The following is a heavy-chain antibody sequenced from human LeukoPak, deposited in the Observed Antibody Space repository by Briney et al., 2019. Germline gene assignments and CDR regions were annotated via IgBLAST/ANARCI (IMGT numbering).Heavy chain of an antibody. Sequence: GASVKVSCKASGYTFTGYYMHWVRQAPGQGLEWMGWINPNSGGTNYAQKFQGRVTMTRDTSISTAYMELSRLRSDDTAVYYCARCTKIKRSTDAFNIWGQGTMVTVSS. V-gene: IGHV1-2*02. D-gene: IGHD2-2*01. CDR2: INPNSGGT. CDR3: ARCTKIKRSTDAFNI. CDR1: GYTFTGYY. J-gene: IGHJ3*02.